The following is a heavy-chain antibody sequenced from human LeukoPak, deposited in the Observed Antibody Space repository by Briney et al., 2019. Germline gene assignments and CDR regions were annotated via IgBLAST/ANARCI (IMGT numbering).Heavy chain of an antibody. J-gene: IGHJ4*02. D-gene: IGHD3-22*01. V-gene: IGHV1-46*01. CDR3: ARGDMIVYYFDY. Sequence: NFQGRVTMTRDTSTSTVYMELSSLRSEDTAVYYCARGDMIVYYFDYWGQGTLVTVSS.